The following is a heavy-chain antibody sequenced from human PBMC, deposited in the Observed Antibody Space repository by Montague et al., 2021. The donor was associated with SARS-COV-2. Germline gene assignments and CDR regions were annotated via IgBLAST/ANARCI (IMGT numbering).Heavy chain of an antibody. D-gene: IGHD2-21*01. CDR1: GFTFTHHE. CDR2: LSTSVSGI. CDR3: ARDVIPGVRRDAFDV. V-gene: IGHV3-48*03. Sequence: SLRLSGAASGFTFTHHEMNSVRQAPGKVLEWVAYLSTSVSGIAYSDSFXGRFTISRDNTQNSLFLHMNSLRAEDTAVYYCARDVIPGVRRDAFDVWGRGTMVTVSA. J-gene: IGHJ3*01.